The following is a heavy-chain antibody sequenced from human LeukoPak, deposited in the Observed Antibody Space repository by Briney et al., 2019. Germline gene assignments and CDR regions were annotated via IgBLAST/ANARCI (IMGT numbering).Heavy chain of an antibody. V-gene: IGHV4-59*01. CDR3: ARCPKGQQLAPDC. D-gene: IGHD6-13*01. Sequence: SETLSLTCTVSGGSISNYYWSWIRQSPGKGLEWIGFIYYSGSTNYNPSLKSRVTISVDTSKNQFSLRPSSVTAADTAVYYCARCPKGQQLAPDCWGQGTLVTVSS. J-gene: IGHJ4*02. CDR2: IYYSGST. CDR1: GGSISNYY.